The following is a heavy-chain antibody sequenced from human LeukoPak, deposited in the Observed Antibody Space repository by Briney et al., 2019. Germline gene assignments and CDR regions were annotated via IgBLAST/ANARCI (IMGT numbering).Heavy chain of an antibody. CDR2: INWNGGST. V-gene: IGHV3-20*04. J-gene: IGHJ5*02. D-gene: IGHD1-7*01. Sequence: GGSLRLSCAASGFTFDDYGMSWVRQAPGKGLEWVSGINWNGGSTGYADSVKGRFTISRDNAKNSLYLQMNSLRAEDTALYYCARDPWGTEEKWNYGWFGPWGHGTLVTVSS. CDR1: GFTFDDYG. CDR3: ARDPWGTEEKWNYGWFGP.